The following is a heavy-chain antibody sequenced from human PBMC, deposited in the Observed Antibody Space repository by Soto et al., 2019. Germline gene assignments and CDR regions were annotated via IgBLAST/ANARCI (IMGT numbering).Heavy chain of an antibody. J-gene: IGHJ4*02. V-gene: IGHV3-23*01. D-gene: IGHD3-22*01. CDR2: ISGSGGST. CDR1: GFTFSSYA. Sequence: PGGSLRLSCAASGFTFSSYAMSWVRQAPGKGLELVSAISGSGGSTYYADSVKGRFTISRDNSKNTLYLQMNSLRAEDTAVYYCAKDPYYDSSGYYYVWGQGTLVTVSS. CDR3: AKDPYYDSSGYYYV.